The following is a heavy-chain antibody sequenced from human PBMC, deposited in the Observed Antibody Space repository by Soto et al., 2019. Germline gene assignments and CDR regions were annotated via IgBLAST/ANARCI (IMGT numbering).Heavy chain of an antibody. CDR3: AGYGGNSV. CDR2: IYNDGTT. J-gene: IGHJ4*02. D-gene: IGHD4-17*01. CDR1: GFTVSSNH. V-gene: IGHV3-53*01. Sequence: EVQLVESGGGLTQPGGSLRLSCAVSGFTVSSNHVTWVRQATGKGLQWVSAIYNDGTTYYADSVKGRFTISRDNSKNTVFLQMNSLRAEDTAVYYCAGYGGNSVCGQGTLVTVSS.